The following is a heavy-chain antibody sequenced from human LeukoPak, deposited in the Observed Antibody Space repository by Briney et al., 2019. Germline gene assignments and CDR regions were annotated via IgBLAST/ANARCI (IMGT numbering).Heavy chain of an antibody. Sequence: SETLSLTCTVSGGSISSGSYYWSWIRQPAGKGLEWIGRIYTSGSTNYNPSLKSRVTISVDTSKNQFSLQLNSVTPEDTAVYYCARVGDMITFGGVIVEGYFDYWGQGTLVTVSS. CDR1: GGSISSGSYY. CDR2: IYTSGST. CDR3: ARVGDMITFGGVIVEGYFDY. V-gene: IGHV4-61*02. D-gene: IGHD3-16*02. J-gene: IGHJ4*02.